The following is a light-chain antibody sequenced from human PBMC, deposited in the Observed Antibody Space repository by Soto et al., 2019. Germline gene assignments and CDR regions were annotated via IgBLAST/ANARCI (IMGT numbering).Light chain of an antibody. CDR2: SAS. J-gene: IGKJ2*01. Sequence: DIQMTQSPSSVSASVGDRVTITCRASQDISSWLAWYQQKPGKAPNLLIFSASSLESGVPSRFSGSGSGTEFTLTISSLQPEDFATYYCQQANTLPYTFGQGTKLEIK. V-gene: IGKV1-12*01. CDR3: QQANTLPYT. CDR1: QDISSW.